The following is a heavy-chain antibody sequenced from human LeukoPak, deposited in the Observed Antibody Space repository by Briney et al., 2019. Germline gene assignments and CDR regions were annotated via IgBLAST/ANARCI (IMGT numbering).Heavy chain of an antibody. J-gene: IGHJ4*02. Sequence: PGGSLRLSCAASEFTFSSYAMSWVRQAPGKGLEWVSAISGSGGSTYYADSVKGRFTISRDNSKNTLYLQMNSLRAEDTAVYYCAKKEGSGSYRPFDYWGQGTLVTVSS. CDR3: AKKEGSGSYRPFDY. D-gene: IGHD3-10*01. CDR1: EFTFSSYA. V-gene: IGHV3-23*01. CDR2: ISGSGGST.